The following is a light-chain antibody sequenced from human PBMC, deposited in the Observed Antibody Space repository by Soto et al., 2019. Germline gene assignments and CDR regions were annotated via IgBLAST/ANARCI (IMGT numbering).Light chain of an antibody. Sequence: EIVLTQSPATLSLSPGERATLSCRASQSVRSSLAWYQQKPGQAPRLLIYDASNRATGIPARFSGSGSGTDFTLPISSLEPEDFAVYYCQQRGVWPPITFGQGTRLEIK. V-gene: IGKV3-11*01. J-gene: IGKJ5*01. CDR1: QSVRSS. CDR3: QQRGVWPPIT. CDR2: DAS.